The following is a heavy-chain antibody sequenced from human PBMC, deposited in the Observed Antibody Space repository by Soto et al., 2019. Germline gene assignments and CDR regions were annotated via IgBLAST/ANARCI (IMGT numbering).Heavy chain of an antibody. CDR2: ISAYNGNT. J-gene: IGHJ4*02. CDR3: ARVLYSSSALDY. V-gene: IGHV1-18*01. Sequence: ASVKVSCKASGYTFTSYGISWVRQAPGQGLEWMGWISAYNGNTNYAQKLQGRVTMTTDTSTSTAYMELRSLRSDVSAVYYFARVLYSSSALDYWGQGTLVTVSS. D-gene: IGHD6-6*01. CDR1: GYTFTSYG.